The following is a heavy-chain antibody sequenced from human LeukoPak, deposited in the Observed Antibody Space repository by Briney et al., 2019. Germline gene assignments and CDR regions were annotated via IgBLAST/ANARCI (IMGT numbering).Heavy chain of an antibody. D-gene: IGHD3-22*01. J-gene: IGHJ4*02. CDR2: ISYDGSNK. CDR1: GFTFNSFA. V-gene: IGHV3-30*04. Sequence: GGSLRLSCAASGFTFNSFAMHWVRQAPGKGLEWVAVISYDGSNKYYADSVKGRFTISRDNSKNTLYLQMNSLRAEDTAVYYCARSYYEYYYDSSGYYRPYFDYWGQGTLVTVSS. CDR3: ARSYYEYYYDSSGYYRPYFDY.